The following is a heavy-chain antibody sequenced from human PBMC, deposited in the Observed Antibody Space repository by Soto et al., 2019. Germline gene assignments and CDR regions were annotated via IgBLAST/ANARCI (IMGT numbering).Heavy chain of an antibody. CDR2: IWYDGSNK. CDR3: ARESLRHDFWSGYYIPDAFDI. V-gene: IGHV3-33*01. J-gene: IGHJ3*02. Sequence: LRLSCAASGFTFSSYGMHWVRQAPGKGLEWVAVIWYDGSNKYYADSVKGRFTISRDNSKNTLYLQMNSLRAEDTAVYYCARESLRHDFWSGYYIPDAFDIWGQGTMVTVSS. CDR1: GFTFSSYG. D-gene: IGHD3-3*01.